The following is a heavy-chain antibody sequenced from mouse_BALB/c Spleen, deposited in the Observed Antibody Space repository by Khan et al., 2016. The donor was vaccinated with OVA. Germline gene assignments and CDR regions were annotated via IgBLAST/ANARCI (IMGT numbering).Heavy chain of an antibody. CDR1: GYTFTSYT. J-gene: IGHJ3*01. CDR3: VRDGAYHRNDGWFAY. V-gene: IGHV1-4*01. CDR2: INPSNGYP. D-gene: IGHD2-14*01. Sequence: QVQLKESGAELARPGASVKMSCKASGYTFTSYTIHWIKKRPGQGLEWIGYINPSNGYPNYNQKFKDKATLTTDKSSTTAYLQLSSLTSDESAVYNCVRDGAYHRNDGWFAYWGQGTLVTVSA.